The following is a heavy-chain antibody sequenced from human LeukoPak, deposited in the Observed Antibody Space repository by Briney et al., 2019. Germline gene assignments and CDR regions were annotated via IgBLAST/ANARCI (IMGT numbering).Heavy chain of an antibody. J-gene: IGHJ4*02. CDR2: IYRGGTI. V-gene: IGHV3-53*01. D-gene: IGHD5-24*01. CDR3: GGGDGHNHGDY. CDR1: GFTVSNNF. Sequence: GGSLRLSCAASGFTVSNNFMSWVRQAPGKGLEWVSVIYRGGTIYYADSVKGRFTISRDNSKNTLYLQMISLRAEDTAVYYCGGGDGHNHGDYWGQGTLVTVSS.